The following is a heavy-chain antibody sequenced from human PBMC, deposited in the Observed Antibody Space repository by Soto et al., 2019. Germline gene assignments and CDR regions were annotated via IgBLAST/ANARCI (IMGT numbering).Heavy chain of an antibody. CDR1: GYTFTSYA. D-gene: IGHD3-22*01. CDR3: ARDFSLEVSSGYSDYYYYGMDV. CDR2: INAGNGNT. J-gene: IGHJ6*02. Sequence: QVQLVQSGAEVKKPGASVKVSCKSSGYTFTSYAVHWVRQAPGQRLEWMAWINAGNGNTKYSQKFQGRVTITRDTSASTAELELSSLRSEDTAVYFCARDFSLEVSSGYSDYYYYGMDVWGQGTTVTVSS. V-gene: IGHV1-3*01.